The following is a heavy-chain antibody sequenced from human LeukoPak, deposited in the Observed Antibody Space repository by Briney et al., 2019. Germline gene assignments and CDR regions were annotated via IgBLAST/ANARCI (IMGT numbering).Heavy chain of an antibody. J-gene: IGHJ6*02. CDR3: ARTGENPPAATLYGMDV. V-gene: IGHV1-69*13. CDR2: IIPIFGTA. Sequence: VASVKVSCKASGYTFTTYGISWVRQAPGQGLEWMGGIIPIFGTANYAQKFQGRVTITADESTSTAYMELSSLRSEDTAVYYCARTGENPPAATLYGMDVWGQGTTVTVSS. CDR1: GYTFTTYG. D-gene: IGHD2-15*01.